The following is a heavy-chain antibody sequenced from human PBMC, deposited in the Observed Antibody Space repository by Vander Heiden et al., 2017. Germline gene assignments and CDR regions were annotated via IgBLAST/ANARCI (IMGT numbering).Heavy chain of an antibody. J-gene: IGHJ6*02. Sequence: EVQLVESGGGLVQPGGSLRLSCAASAFTFSSYDMHWVRQATGKGLEWVSAIGTTGDTYYPGSVKGRFTISRENAKNSLYLQMNSLRAGDTAVYYCAIAYGDYVGGMDVWGQGTTVTVSS. CDR2: IGTTGDT. CDR1: AFTFSSYD. CDR3: AIAYGDYVGGMDV. V-gene: IGHV3-13*01. D-gene: IGHD4-17*01.